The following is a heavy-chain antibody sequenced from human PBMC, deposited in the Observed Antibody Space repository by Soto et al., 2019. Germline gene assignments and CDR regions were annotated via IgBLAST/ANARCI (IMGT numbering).Heavy chain of an antibody. J-gene: IGHJ5*02. Sequence: QVMQSGGGLIQPGGSLRLACTASGFPFSTTDMSWVRQAPGKGLEWVATIFGSGETTYYADSVRGRLTVSRDNFKNTVYLQMNSLRADDTARYYCVKNSGWFNTWGQGALVIVSS. V-gene: IGHV3-23*01. D-gene: IGHD3-10*01. CDR2: IFGSGETT. CDR1: GFPFSTTD. CDR3: VKNSGWFNT.